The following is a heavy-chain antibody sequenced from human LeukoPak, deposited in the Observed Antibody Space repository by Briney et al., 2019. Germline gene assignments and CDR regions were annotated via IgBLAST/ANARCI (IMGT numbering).Heavy chain of an antibody. CDR3: ARRLNYYDSSGYPSSSDY. CDR1: GGTFSSYA. D-gene: IGHD3-22*01. V-gene: IGHV1-69*05. J-gene: IGHJ4*02. Sequence: SVKVSCKASGGTFSSYAISWVRQAPGQGLEWMGRIIPMFGTANYAQKFQGRVTITTDESTSTAYMELSSLRSEDTAVYYCARRLNYYDSSGYPSSSDYWGQGTLVTVSS. CDR2: IIPMFGTA.